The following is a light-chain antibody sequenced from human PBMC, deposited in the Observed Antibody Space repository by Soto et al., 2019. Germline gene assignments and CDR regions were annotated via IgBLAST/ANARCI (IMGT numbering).Light chain of an antibody. CDR3: QQSYSIPFT. J-gene: IGKJ2*01. CDR1: QSISSY. Sequence: DIQMTQSPSSLSASVGDRVTITCRASQSISSYLNWYQKKPGKAPNLLIYTASNLQSGVSSKFSGSGSGTDFILTITNLQPGDFATYYCQQSYSIPFTFGQGTKLGIK. CDR2: TAS. V-gene: IGKV1-39*01.